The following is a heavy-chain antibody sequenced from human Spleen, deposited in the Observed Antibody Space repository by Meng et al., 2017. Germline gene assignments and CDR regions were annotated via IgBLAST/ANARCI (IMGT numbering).Heavy chain of an antibody. Sequence: QVPRVQAGAEVKKPGASWKVSCKASGYPFPDYWLHWVRRAPGQGLEWMGRINPKSGDTHYAQRFQGRVTITGDTSISTAYMELSGLRSDDTAMYYCARDEDISAAGKLFGDYWGQGTLVTVSS. CDR3: ARDEDISAAGKLFGDY. D-gene: IGHD6-13*01. CDR1: GYPFPDYW. CDR2: INPKSGDT. V-gene: IGHV1-2*06. J-gene: IGHJ4*02.